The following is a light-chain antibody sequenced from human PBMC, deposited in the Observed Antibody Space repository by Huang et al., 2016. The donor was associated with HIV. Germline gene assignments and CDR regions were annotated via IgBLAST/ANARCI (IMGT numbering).Light chain of an antibody. J-gene: IGKJ1*01. Sequence: DIVMTQSPDSLAVSPGERATINCKSSQSVLYSLSKKNYLAWFQQKPGRPPKLLLYWATTRESGVPDRVSGSGSGTDFTLTSNNLQAEEVAVYFCLQYYSVPQTFGHGTKVEI. CDR1: QSVLYSLSKKNY. V-gene: IGKV4-1*01. CDR3: LQYYSVPQT. CDR2: WAT.